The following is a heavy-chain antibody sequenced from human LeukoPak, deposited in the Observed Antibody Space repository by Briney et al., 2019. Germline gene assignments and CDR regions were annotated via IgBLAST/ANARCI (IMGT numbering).Heavy chain of an antibody. CDR1: EFTFISYW. Sequence: GGSLRLSCAASEFTFISYWMTWVRQAPGKGLEWEANIKQDGSEKYYVDSVKGRFTISRDNAKNSLYLQMNSLRAEDTAVYYCARADSSIAARLSRSSIFNYYYYLDVWGKGTTVTVSS. D-gene: IGHD6-6*01. CDR3: ARADSSIAARLSRSSIFNYYYYLDV. CDR2: IKQDGSEK. V-gene: IGHV3-7*01. J-gene: IGHJ6*03.